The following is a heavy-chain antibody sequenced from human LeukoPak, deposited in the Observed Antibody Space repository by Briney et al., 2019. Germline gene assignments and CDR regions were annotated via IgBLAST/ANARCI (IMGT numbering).Heavy chain of an antibody. CDR3: ARILVGALYYYYMDV. V-gene: IGHV4-34*01. Sequence: SETLSLTCTVSGGSISSYYWSWIRQPPGKGLEWIGEINHSGSTNYNPSLKSRVTISVDTSKNQFSLKLSSVTAADTAVYYCARILVGALYYYYMDVWGKGTTVTVSS. J-gene: IGHJ6*03. CDR2: INHSGST. D-gene: IGHD1-26*01. CDR1: GGSISSYY.